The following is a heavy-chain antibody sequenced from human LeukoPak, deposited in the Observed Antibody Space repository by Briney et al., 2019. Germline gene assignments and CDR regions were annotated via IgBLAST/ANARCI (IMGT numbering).Heavy chain of an antibody. CDR2: ISAYNGNT. CDR3: ALGAYYGSGRRPPYNWFDP. V-gene: IGHV1-18*01. J-gene: IGHJ5*02. CDR1: GYTFTSYG. Sequence: ASVKVSCNASGYTFTSYGISWVRQAPGQGLEWMGGISAYNGNTNYAQKLQGRVTITTDTSTSTAYMELRSLRSDDTAVYYCALGAYYGSGRRPPYNWFDPWGQGTLVTVSS. D-gene: IGHD3-10*01.